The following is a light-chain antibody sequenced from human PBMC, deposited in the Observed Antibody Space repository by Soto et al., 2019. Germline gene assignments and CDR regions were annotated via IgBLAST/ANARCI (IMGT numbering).Light chain of an antibody. CDR1: QSISSW. CDR2: DAS. V-gene: IGKV1-5*01. Sequence: DIQMTQSPSTLSASVGDRVTITCRASQSISSWLAWYQQKPEKAPKLLIYDASSLESGVPSRFSGSGSGTEFTLTISSLQPDDFATYYCQHYHSYPWMFGQGTKVDIK. J-gene: IGKJ1*01. CDR3: QHYHSYPWM.